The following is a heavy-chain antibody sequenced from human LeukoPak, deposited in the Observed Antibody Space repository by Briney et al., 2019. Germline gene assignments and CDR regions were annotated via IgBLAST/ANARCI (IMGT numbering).Heavy chain of an antibody. V-gene: IGHV1-2*06. CDR3: ARLSGSWYERVFDY. CDR2: INPNSGGT. D-gene: IGHD6-13*01. J-gene: IGHJ4*02. Sequence: ASVKVSCKASGYTFTGYYMHWVRQAPGQGLEWMGRINPNSGGTNYAQKFQGRVTMTRDTSISTAYMELSRLGSDDTAVYYCARLSGSWYERVFDYWGQGTLVTVSS. CDR1: GYTFTGYY.